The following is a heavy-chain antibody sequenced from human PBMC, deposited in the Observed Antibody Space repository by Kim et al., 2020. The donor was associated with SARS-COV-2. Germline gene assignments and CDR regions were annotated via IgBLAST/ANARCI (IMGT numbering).Heavy chain of an antibody. V-gene: IGHV3-7*03. Sequence: NQQRSGKRYVDSVKGRFTISRDNAKNSLYLQMNTLGAEDTALYYCTTGTTYWGQGALVTVSS. J-gene: IGHJ4*02. CDR2: NQQRSGK. CDR3: TTGTTY.